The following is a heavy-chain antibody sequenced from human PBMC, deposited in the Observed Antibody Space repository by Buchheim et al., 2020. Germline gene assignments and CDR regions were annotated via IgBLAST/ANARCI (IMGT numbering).Heavy chain of an antibody. V-gene: IGHV1-46*01. CDR1: GYTFTSYY. Sequence: QVQLVQSGAEVKKPGASVKVSCKASGYTFTSYYMHWVRQAPGQGLEWMGIINPSSGSTSYAQKFQGRVTMTRDTSTSTVYMELSSLRSEDTAVYYCARDHPLWRRDYYYYGMDVWGQGTT. CDR3: ARDHPLWRRDYYYYGMDV. J-gene: IGHJ6*02. D-gene: IGHD3-16*01. CDR2: INPSSGST.